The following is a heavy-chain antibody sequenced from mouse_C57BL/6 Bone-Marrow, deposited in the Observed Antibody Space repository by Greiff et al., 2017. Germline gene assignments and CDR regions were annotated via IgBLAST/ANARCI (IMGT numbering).Heavy chain of an antibody. CDR3: AREGAMRVTTGVAY. CDR1: GYTFTDYN. Sequence: EVQLQQSGPELVKPGASVKMSCKASGYTFTDYNMHWVKQSHGKSLEWNGYINPNNGGTSYNQKFKGKATLTVNKSSSTAYMELCSLTSEASAVYYCAREGAMRVTTGVAYWGQGTLVTVSA. CDR2: INPNNGGT. V-gene: IGHV1-22*01. J-gene: IGHJ3*01. D-gene: IGHD2-3*01.